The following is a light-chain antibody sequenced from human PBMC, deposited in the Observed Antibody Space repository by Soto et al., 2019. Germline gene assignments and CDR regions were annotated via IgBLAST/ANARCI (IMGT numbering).Light chain of an antibody. J-gene: IGKJ3*01. CDR3: QQSYKVPFN. CDR2: GSS. CDR1: QTISNY. V-gene: IGKV1-39*01. Sequence: DIQMTQSPASLAASLGDRITISCRASQTISNYLNWYHQKPGEAPKILIYGSSTLQSGVPSSVSGSGSGTEFTLSISSLQHEDFGTYYFQQSYKVPFNFGPGNKVDVK.